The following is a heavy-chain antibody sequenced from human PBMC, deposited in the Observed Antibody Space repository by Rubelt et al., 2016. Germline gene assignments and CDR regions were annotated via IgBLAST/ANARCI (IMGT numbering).Heavy chain of an antibody. V-gene: IGHV1-8*01. D-gene: IGHD3-22*01. CDR2: MNPNSGNT. CDR1: GYTFTSYD. J-gene: IGHJ4*02. Sequence: QVQLVQSGAEVKKPGSSVKVSCKASGYTFTSYDINWVRQATGQGLEWMGWMNPNSGNTGCATRFQGRVTMTRNTSISTAYMELSSLRSEDTAVYYCAVESSSGPFDYWGQGTLVTVSS. CDR3: AVESSSGPFDY.